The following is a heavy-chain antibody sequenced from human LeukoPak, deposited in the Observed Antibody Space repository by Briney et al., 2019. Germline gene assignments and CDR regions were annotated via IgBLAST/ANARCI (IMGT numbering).Heavy chain of an antibody. CDR1: GFTVSSNY. J-gene: IGHJ6*02. CDR2: IYSGGST. V-gene: IGHV3-66*01. D-gene: IGHD4-11*01. Sequence: PGGSLRLSCAASGFTVSSNYMSWVRQAPGKRLEWVSVIYSGGSTYYADSVKGRFTISRDNSKNTLYLQMNSLRAEDTAVYYCASSYSNYYYYGMDVWGQGTTVTVSS. CDR3: ASSYSNYYYYGMDV.